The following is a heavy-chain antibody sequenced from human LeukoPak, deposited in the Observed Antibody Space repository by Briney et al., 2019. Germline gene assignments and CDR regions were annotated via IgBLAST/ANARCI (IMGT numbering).Heavy chain of an antibody. CDR2: ISWNSGSI. CDR1: GFTFDDYA. Sequence: GGSLRLSCAASGFTFDDYAMHWVRQAPGKGLEWASGISWNSGSIGYADSVKGRFTISRDNAKNSLYLQMNSLRAEDTAVYYCARDGIWFGELESRYYFDYWGQGTLVTVSS. J-gene: IGHJ4*02. V-gene: IGHV3-9*01. D-gene: IGHD3-10*01. CDR3: ARDGIWFGELESRYYFDY.